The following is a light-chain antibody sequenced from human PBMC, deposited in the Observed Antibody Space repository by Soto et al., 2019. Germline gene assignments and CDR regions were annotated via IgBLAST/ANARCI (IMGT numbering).Light chain of an antibody. CDR3: QQYNNWPPWT. J-gene: IGKJ1*01. CDR1: QSVSRR. CDR2: DAS. Sequence: EIVLTQSPGILSLSPGGRATLSCRASQSVSRRLAWYQHRPGQSPRLLIYDASIRATGIPARFSGSGSGTVFTLNISSLQSEDFALYYCQQYNNWPPWTFGQGTKVDIK. V-gene: IGKV3-11*01.